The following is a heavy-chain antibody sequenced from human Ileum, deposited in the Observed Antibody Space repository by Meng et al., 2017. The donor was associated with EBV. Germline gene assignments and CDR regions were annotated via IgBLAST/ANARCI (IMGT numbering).Heavy chain of an antibody. CDR1: GGSISSYY. D-gene: IGHD2-15*01. CDR2: IYYSGST. V-gene: IGHV4-59*08. CDR3: ARGGWSLDY. Sequence: HVQRQESGPGLWSPSVTLSLTCTVSGGSISSYYWSWIRQPPGKGLEWIGYIYYSGSTNYNPSLKSRVTISVDTSKNQFSLNLSSVTAADTAVYYCARGGWSLDYWGQGTLVTVSS. J-gene: IGHJ4*02.